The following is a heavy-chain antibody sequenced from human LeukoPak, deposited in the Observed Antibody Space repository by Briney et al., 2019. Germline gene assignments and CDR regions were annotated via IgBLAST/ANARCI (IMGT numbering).Heavy chain of an antibody. D-gene: IGHD6-6*01. J-gene: IGHJ4*02. V-gene: IGHV3-21*01. Sequence: GGSLRLSCAASGFTYSSYSMNWVRQAPGKGLEWVSSISSSSSYIYYADSVKGRFTISRDNAKKLLYVQMNSLRAEDTAVYYCARGYSSSSSGYDYWGQGTLVTVSS. CDR2: ISSSSSYI. CDR1: GFTYSSYS. CDR3: ARGYSSSSSGYDY.